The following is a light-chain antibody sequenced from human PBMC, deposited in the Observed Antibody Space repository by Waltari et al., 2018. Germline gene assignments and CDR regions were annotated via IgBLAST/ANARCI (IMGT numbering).Light chain of an antibody. CDR2: DAS. Sequence: EIVLTQSPATLSLSPGERATLSCRSSQSVSSYLAWYQQKVGQAPRLLIYDASNRATGIPARVSGSGSGTDFTFTISSLEPEDFAVYYCLQRSSWPWTFGQGTKVEIK. V-gene: IGKV3-11*01. CDR1: QSVSSY. J-gene: IGKJ1*01. CDR3: LQRSSWPWT.